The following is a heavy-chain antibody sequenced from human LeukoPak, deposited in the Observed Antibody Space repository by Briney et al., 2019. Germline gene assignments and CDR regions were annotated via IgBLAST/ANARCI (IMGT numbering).Heavy chain of an antibody. CDR2: VSPKSGGT. Sequence: ASVKVSCKASGYSFSIYDINWVRQATGQGLEWMGWVSPKSGGTRYAQKFQGRVTMTRDTSLRTAYMELSSLTSEDTAVYYCARGVTAGVDVWGQGTTVTVSS. J-gene: IGHJ6*02. V-gene: IGHV1-8*01. CDR3: ARGVTAGVDV. CDR1: GYSFSIYD.